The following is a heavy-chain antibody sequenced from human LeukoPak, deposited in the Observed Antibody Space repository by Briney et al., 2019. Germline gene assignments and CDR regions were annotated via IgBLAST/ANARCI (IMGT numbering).Heavy chain of an antibody. CDR2: IRYDGSNK. J-gene: IGHJ4*02. D-gene: IGHD5-18*01. Sequence: GGSLRLSCAASGFTFSSYGMHWVRQAPGKGLEWVPFIRYDGSNKYYADSVKGRFTISRDNSKNTLYLQMNSLRAEDTAVYYCAKSPATGYSYESYYFDYWGQGTLVTVSS. V-gene: IGHV3-30*02. CDR1: GFTFSSYG. CDR3: AKSPATGYSYESYYFDY.